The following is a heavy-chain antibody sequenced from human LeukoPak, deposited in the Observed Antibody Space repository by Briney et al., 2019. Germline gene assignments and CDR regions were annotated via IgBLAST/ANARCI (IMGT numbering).Heavy chain of an antibody. J-gene: IGHJ4*02. CDR3: ARDQYDTWSRRGNFDS. V-gene: IGHV3-7*03. CDR2: IKLDGSEK. D-gene: IGHD3/OR15-3a*01. CDR1: GFTFGKYW. Sequence: GGCLRLSCVASGFTFGKYWMSWVRQAPGKGLEWVANIKLDGSEKNYVDSVKGRFTISRDNTKNSLYLQMNSLRAEDTAVFYCARDQYDTWSRRGNFDSWGQGTLVTVSS.